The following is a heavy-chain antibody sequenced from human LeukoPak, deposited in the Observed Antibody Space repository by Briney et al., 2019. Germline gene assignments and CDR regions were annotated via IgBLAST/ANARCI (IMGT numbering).Heavy chain of an antibody. J-gene: IGHJ4*02. CDR2: MNPKSGNT. Sequence: ASVKVSCKASGYTFTSYGINWVRQATGQGLEWMGWMNPKSGNTGYAQNFQGRLTMTRDTSISTAYMELSSLRSEDTAVYYCARGLEMEVAAYWGQGTLVTVSS. D-gene: IGHD5-24*01. CDR3: ARGLEMEVAAY. V-gene: IGHV1-8*01. CDR1: GYTFTSYG.